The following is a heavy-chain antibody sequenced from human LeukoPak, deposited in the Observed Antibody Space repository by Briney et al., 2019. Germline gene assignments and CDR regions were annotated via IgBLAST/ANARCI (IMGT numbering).Heavy chain of an antibody. Sequence: PGGPLRLSCAVSGLTFSNFKMNWVRQAPGKGLEWISVTYSGGTTYYSESVKDRFVVSRDNSKNTLYLQMSSLTGEDTAIYFCARDPSGTTIDNYYTLPKGMDVWGQGTTVTVSS. CDR1: GLTFSNFK. D-gene: IGHD3-3*01. CDR2: TYSGGTT. J-gene: IGHJ6*02. V-gene: IGHV3-66*01. CDR3: ARDPSGTTIDNYYTLPKGMDV.